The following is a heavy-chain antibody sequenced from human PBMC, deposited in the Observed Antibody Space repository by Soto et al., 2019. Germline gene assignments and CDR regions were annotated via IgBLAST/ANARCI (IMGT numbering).Heavy chain of an antibody. J-gene: IGHJ4*02. Sequence: QVHLVQSGAEVKKPGASVKVSCKGSGYAFTTYGITWVRQAPGQGLEWMGWISAHNGNTNYAQKLQGRVTVTRDTSTSTAYMELRSLRSDDTAVYYCARGRYGDYWGQGVLVTVSS. CDR2: ISAHNGNT. CDR3: ARGRYGDY. CDR1: GYAFTTYG. D-gene: IGHD1-1*01. V-gene: IGHV1-18*01.